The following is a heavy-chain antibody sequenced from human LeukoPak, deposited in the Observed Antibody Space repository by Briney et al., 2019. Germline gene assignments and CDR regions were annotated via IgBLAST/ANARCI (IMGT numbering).Heavy chain of an antibody. CDR1: GGSFSGYY. CDR2: INHSGST. V-gene: IGHV4-34*01. CDR3: ARGRDDNWNDDLTAFDY. Sequence: SETLPLTCAVYGGSFSGYYWSWIRQPPGKGLEWIGEINHSGSTNYNPSLKSRVTISVDTSKNQFSLKLSSVTAADTAVYYCARGRDDNWNDDLTAFDYWGQGTLVTVSS. J-gene: IGHJ4*02. D-gene: IGHD1-1*01.